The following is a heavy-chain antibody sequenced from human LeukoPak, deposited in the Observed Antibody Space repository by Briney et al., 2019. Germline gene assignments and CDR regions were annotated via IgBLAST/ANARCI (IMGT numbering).Heavy chain of an antibody. CDR2: IKQDGSET. J-gene: IGHJ4*02. D-gene: IGHD5-12*01. V-gene: IGHV3-7*02. CDR3: ARAQWRRPDY. Sequence: PGGSLRLSCAASEFTFSGYWMSWFRQAPGKGPEWVATIKQDGSETDYVDSVKGRFTISRDNAKNSLYLRMNSLRIEDTAVYYCARAQWRRPDYWGQGTLVTVSS. CDR1: EFTFSGYW.